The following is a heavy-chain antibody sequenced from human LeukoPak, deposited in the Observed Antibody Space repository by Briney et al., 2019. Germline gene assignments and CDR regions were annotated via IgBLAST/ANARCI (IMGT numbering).Heavy chain of an antibody. CDR3: ARSCNGDCYFHNWFDP. CDR2: IYPADSDT. V-gene: IGHV5-51*01. D-gene: IGHD2-21*02. CDR1: GYSFTSFW. Sequence: GESLKISCKGSGYSFTSFWIGWVRQMPGKGLEWMGIIYPADSDTKYNPSFQGQVTISVDRSINTAYLQWNSLKASDTAMYYCARSCNGDCYFHNWFDPWGQGTLVTVSS. J-gene: IGHJ5*02.